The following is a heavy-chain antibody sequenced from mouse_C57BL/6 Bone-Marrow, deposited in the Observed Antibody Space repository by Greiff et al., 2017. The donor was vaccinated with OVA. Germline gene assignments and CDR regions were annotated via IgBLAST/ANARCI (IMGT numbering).Heavy chain of an antibody. D-gene: IGHD2-4*01. J-gene: IGHJ2*01. CDR2: IHPNSGST. CDR3: ARAIYYDYDRNYFDY. V-gene: IGHV1-64*01. CDR1: GYTFTSYW. Sequence: QVQLQQPGAELVKPGASVKLSCKASGYTFTSYWMHWVKQRPGQGLEWIGMIHPNSGSTNYNEKFKSKATLTVDKSSSTAYMQLSSLTSEDSAVYYCARAIYYDYDRNYFDYWGQGTTLTVSS.